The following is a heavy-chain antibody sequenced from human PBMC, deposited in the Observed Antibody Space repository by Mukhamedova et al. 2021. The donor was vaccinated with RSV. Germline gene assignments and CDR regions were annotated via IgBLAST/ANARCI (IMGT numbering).Heavy chain of an antibody. D-gene: IGHD3-3*01. V-gene: IGHV4-34*01. J-gene: IGHJ4*02. CDR2: INHSGST. Sequence: GEINHSGSTNYNPSLKSRVTISVDTSKNQFSLKLSSVTAADTAVYYCARHRRRNDFWSGYYISDLYFDDWGQGTLVTVSS. CDR3: ARHRRRNDFWSGYYISDLYFDD.